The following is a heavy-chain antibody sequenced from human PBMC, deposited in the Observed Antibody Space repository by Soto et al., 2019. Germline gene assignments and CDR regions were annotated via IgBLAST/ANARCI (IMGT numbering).Heavy chain of an antibody. V-gene: IGHV4-34*01. CDR3: ATSFWFGTQPEI. CDR1: GGSFSENY. D-gene: IGHD3-10*01. Sequence: QVHLEQWGAGLLKPSETLSLSCGVSGGSFSENYWTWFRQPPVKGLEWIGEISPSGTTKYVPSLKSRVTISKDTSKNQFSLKVTSVTAADTAVYFCATSFWFGTQPEIWGQGTLVTVSS. J-gene: IGHJ1*01. CDR2: ISPSGTT.